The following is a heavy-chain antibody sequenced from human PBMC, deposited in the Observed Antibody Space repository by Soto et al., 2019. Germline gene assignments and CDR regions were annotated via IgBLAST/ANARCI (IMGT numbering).Heavy chain of an antibody. D-gene: IGHD2-15*01. J-gene: IGHJ3*02. V-gene: IGHV4-30-4*01. CDR3: DGYCSGGSCYSGGAFDI. CDR2: IYYSGST. CDR1: GGSISSGNYY. Sequence: QVQLQESGPGLVKPSQTLSLTCTVSGGSISSGNYYWSWIRQPPGKGLEWIGYIYYSGSTYYNPSLNSQVTISVDTSKNQFSLKLSSVTAADTAVYYCDGYCSGGSCYSGGAFDIWGQGTMVTVSS.